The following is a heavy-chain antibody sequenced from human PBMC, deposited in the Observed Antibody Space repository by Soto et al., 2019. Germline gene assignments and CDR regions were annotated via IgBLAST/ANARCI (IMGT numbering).Heavy chain of an antibody. J-gene: IGHJ4*02. V-gene: IGHV1-18*01. CDR2: ISAYNGNT. D-gene: IGHD3-3*01. CDR3: ARDQGITIFRVVRPFFDY. Sequence: GASVKVSCKASGYTFTSYGISWVRQAPGQGLEWMGWISAYNGNTNYAQKLQGRVTMTTDTSTSTAYMELRSLRSDDTAVYYCARDQGITIFRVVRPFFDYWGQGTLVTVSS. CDR1: GYTFTSYG.